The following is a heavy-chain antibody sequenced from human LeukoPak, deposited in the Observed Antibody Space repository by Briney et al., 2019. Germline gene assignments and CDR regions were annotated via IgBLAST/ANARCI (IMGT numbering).Heavy chain of an antibody. CDR2: SRNKANSYTT. CDR1: GFTFSDHY. Sequence: GGSLRLSCAASGFTFSDHYMDWVRQAPGKGLEWVGRSRNKANSYTTEYAASVKGRFTISRDDSKNSLYLQMNSLKTEDTAVYYCARGYHSFDIWGQGTKVTVSS. CDR3: ARGYHSFDI. D-gene: IGHD2-2*01. J-gene: IGHJ3*02. V-gene: IGHV3-72*01.